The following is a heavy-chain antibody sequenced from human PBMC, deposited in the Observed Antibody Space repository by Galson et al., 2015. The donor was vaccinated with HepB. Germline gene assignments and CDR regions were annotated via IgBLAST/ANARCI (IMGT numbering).Heavy chain of an antibody. J-gene: IGHJ4*02. CDR2: ISGSGGST. V-gene: IGHV3-23*01. D-gene: IGHD6-19*01. CDR3: AKASSSCWYAGGFYFDY. CDR1: GFTFSSYA. Sequence: SLRLSCAASGFTFSSYAMSWVRQAPGKGLEWVSAISGSGGSTYYADSVKGRFTISRDNSKNTLYLQMNSLRAEDTAVYYCAKASSSCWYAGGFYFDYWGQGTLVTVSS.